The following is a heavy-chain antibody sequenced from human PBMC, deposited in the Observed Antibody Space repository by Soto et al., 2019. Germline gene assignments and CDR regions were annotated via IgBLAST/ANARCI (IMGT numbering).Heavy chain of an antibody. V-gene: IGHV4-31*03. D-gene: IGHD3-16*02. CDR2: IYYSGST. CDR1: GGSISSGGYY. J-gene: IGHJ3*02. Sequence: SETLSLTCTVSGGSISSGGYYWSWIRQHPGKGLDWIGYIYYSGSTYYNPSLKSRVTISVDTSKNQFSLKLSSVTAADTAVYYCASYQRAGYAFDIWGQGTMVTVSS. CDR3: ASYQRAGYAFDI.